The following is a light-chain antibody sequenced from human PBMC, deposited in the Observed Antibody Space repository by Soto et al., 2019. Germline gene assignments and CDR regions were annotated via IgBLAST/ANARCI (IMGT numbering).Light chain of an antibody. CDR3: QSYDSSNHVV. J-gene: IGLJ2*01. V-gene: IGLV6-57*04. CDR1: SGSIASKY. Sequence: FMLTQPHSVSESPGKTVTISCTRSSGSIASKYVQWYQQRPGSAPTTVIYEDNQRPSGVPDRFSGSIDSFSNSASLTISGLKTEDEADYYCQSYDSSNHVVFGGGTKLTVL. CDR2: EDN.